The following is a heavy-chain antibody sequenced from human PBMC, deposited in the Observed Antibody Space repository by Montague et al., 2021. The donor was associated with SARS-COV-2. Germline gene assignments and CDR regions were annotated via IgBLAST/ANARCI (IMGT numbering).Heavy chain of an antibody. CDR3: ASERIFGSGSCYSPFLLVGY. CDR2: IYYSGST. D-gene: IGHD3-10*01. J-gene: IGHJ4*02. V-gene: IGHV4-39*01. CDR1: GGSISSSSYY. Sequence: SETLSLTCTVSGGSISSSSYYWGWIRQPPGKGLEWIGSIYYSGSTYYNPSLKSRVTISVDTSKNQFSLKLSSVTAADTAVYYSASERIFGSGSCYSPFLLVGYWGQGTLVTVSS.